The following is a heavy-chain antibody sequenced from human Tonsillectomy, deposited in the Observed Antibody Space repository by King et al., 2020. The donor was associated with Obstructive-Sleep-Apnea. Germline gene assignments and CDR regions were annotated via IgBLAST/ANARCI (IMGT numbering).Heavy chain of an antibody. CDR1: GFTFSSYG. CDR2: IRYDGSNK. Sequence: VQLVESGGGVVQPGGSLRLSCAASGFTFSSYGMHWVRQAPGKGLEWVAFIRYDGSNKYYADSVKGRFTISRDNSKNTLYLQMNSLRAEDTAVYYCAKMGVYGDYGPDYWGQGTLVTVSS. D-gene: IGHD4-17*01. CDR3: AKMGVYGDYGPDY. V-gene: IGHV3-30*02. J-gene: IGHJ4*02.